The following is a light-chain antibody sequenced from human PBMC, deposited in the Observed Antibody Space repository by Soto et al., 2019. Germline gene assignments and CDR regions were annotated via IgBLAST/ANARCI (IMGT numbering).Light chain of an antibody. CDR1: QSVLYSSNNKNY. V-gene: IGKV4-1*01. Sequence: DIVMTQSPDSLAVSLGERATINCKSSQSVLYSSNNKNYLAWYQQKPGQPPKLLIYWASTRESGVPDRFSGSGSGTDFTLSSSSLQAEDVAVYYCQQYYSTPPFGQGTKVEIK. J-gene: IGKJ1*01. CDR3: QQYYSTPP. CDR2: WAS.